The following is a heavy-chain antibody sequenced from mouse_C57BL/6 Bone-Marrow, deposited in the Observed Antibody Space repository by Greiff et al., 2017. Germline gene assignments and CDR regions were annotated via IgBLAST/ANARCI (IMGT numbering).Heavy chain of an antibody. CDR3: AREEVGYAMDY. CDR2: ISDGGSYT. J-gene: IGHJ4*01. CDR1: GFTFSSYA. Sequence: EVKLMESGGGLVKPGGSLKLSCAASGFTFSSYAMSWVRQTPEKRLEWVATISDGGSYTYSPDNVKGRFTISRDNAKNNLYLQMSHLKSEDTAMYYCAREEVGYAMDYWGQGTSVTVSS. V-gene: IGHV5-4*01. D-gene: IGHD1-1*01.